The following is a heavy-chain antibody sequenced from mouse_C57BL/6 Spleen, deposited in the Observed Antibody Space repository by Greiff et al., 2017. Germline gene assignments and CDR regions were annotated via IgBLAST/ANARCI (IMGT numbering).Heavy chain of an antibody. V-gene: IGHV10-1*01. D-gene: IGHD1-1*01. CDR2: IRSKSNNYAT. J-gene: IGHJ3*01. CDR1: GFSFNTYA. CDR3: VRQDYYGSSDWFAY. Sequence: EVQLVESGGGLVQPKGSLKLSCAASGFSFNTYAMNWVRQAPGKGLEWVARIRSKSNNYATYYADSVKDRFTISRDDSESMLYLQMNNLKTEDTAMYYCVRQDYYGSSDWFAYWGQGTLVTVSA.